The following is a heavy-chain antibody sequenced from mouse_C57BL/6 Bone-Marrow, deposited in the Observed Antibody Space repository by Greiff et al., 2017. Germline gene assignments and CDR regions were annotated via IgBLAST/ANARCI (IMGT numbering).Heavy chain of an antibody. Sequence: QVQLQQPGAELVKPGASVKLSCKASGYTFTSYWMHWVKQRPGQGLAWIGMIHPNSGSTNYNEKFKSKATLTVDKSSSTAYMQLSSLTSEDSSVYYCARGGYSNSYAMDYWGQGTSVTVSS. CDR2: IHPNSGST. V-gene: IGHV1-64*01. CDR3: ARGGYSNSYAMDY. D-gene: IGHD2-5*01. J-gene: IGHJ4*01. CDR1: GYTFTSYW.